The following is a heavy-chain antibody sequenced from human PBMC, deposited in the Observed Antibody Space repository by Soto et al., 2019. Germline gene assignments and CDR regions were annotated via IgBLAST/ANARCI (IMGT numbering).Heavy chain of an antibody. CDR3: ARGPYYYDGSGYVPYYYDGMDV. CDR1: GYTFTSYG. D-gene: IGHD3-22*01. V-gene: IGHV1-18*01. Sequence: QVQLVQSGAEVKKPGASVKVSCKASGYTFTSYGISWVRQAPGQGLEWMGWISAYNGNTNYAQKVQGSGIMTTAPDTTTADLEMKRPRSDDTAVYHCARGPYYYDGSGYVPYYYDGMDVWGHGTTVTVSS. CDR2: ISAYNGNT. J-gene: IGHJ6*02.